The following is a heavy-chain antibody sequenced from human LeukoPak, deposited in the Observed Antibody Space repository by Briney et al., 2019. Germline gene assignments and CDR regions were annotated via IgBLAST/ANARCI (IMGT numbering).Heavy chain of an antibody. CDR1: GGSFSGYY. V-gene: IGHV4-34*01. CDR3: ASGLGELSFSRINVDYFDY. J-gene: IGHJ4*02. Sequence: SETLSLTCAVYGGSFSGYYWSWIPQPPGKGLEWIGEINHSGSTNYNPSLKSRVTISVDTSKNQFSLKLSSVTAADTAVYYCASGLGELSFSRINVDYFDYWGQGTLVTVSS. D-gene: IGHD3-16*02. CDR2: INHSGST.